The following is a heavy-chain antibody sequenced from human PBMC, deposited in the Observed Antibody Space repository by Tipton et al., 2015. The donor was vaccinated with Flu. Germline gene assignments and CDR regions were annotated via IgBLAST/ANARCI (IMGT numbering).Heavy chain of an antibody. CDR1: GYSIRSAYY. J-gene: IGHJ4*02. V-gene: IGHV4-38-2*01. D-gene: IGHD3-10*02. Sequence: LRLSCSVSGYSIRSAYYWGWVRRPPGKGLEWIVTIYHSGTTYYNPSLKSRLTISVDTSKNQFSLRLSSVTAADTAVYYCARHTGDSVRGVIDYWGQGTLVTVSS. CDR3: ARHTGDSVRGVIDY. CDR2: IYHSGTT.